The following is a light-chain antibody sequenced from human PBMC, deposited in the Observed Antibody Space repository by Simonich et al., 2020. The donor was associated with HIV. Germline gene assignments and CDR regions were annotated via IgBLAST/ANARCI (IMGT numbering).Light chain of an antibody. Sequence: EIVMTQSPATLSVSPGERATLSCRGSQSVSRHLAWYQQKPGQDPRLLIYGASTRATGIPARFSGSGSGTEFTLTISSMQSEDFAVYYCQQYNNWPPWTFGQGTKVEIK. J-gene: IGKJ1*01. CDR2: GAS. V-gene: IGKV3-15*01. CDR1: QSVSRH. CDR3: QQYNNWPPWT.